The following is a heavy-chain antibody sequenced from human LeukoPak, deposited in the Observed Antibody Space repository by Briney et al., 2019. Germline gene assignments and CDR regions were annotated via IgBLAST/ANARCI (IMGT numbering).Heavy chain of an antibody. V-gene: IGHV3-30*04. D-gene: IGHD1-26*01. CDR2: TSDDGTYT. CDR1: GFTFRNYA. Sequence: PGGSLRLSYAASGFTFRNYAMHWVRQAPGKGLEWVAVTSDDGTYTYYADSLKGRFTLTRDNSKNTLYIEMNSLRAEDTAVYYCARDLSGGLNFDYWGQGTLVTVSS. J-gene: IGHJ4*02. CDR3: ARDLSGGLNFDY.